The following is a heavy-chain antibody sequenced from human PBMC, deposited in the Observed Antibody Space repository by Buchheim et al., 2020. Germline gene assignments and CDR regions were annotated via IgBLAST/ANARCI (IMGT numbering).Heavy chain of an antibody. D-gene: IGHD4-17*01. CDR2: IYSGGST. CDR1: GFTVSSNY. CDR3: ARDFQYGDYTHLDY. J-gene: IGHJ4*02. V-gene: IGHV3-66*01. Sequence: EVQLVESGGGLVQPGGSLRLSCAASGFTVSSNYMSWVRQAPGKGLEWVSVIYSGGSTYYADSVKARFTISKTNSKNTLYLQLNSLRAEDTAVYYCARDFQYGDYTHLDYWGQGTL.